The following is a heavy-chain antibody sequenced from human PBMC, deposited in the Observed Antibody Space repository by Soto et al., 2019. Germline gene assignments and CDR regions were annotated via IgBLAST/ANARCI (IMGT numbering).Heavy chain of an antibody. Sequence: ASVKVSCKASGYTFTGYFMHWVRQAPGQGLEWMGWISPYSGGADYAQSFQGRVTMTRDTSISTVYMELSRLRFDDTAVYYCARVIRGAYYNSPLDTWGQGTVVTVSS. CDR3: ARVIRGAYYNSPLDT. CDR1: GYTFTGYF. CDR2: ISPYSGGA. J-gene: IGHJ5*02. V-gene: IGHV1-2*02. D-gene: IGHD3-10*01.